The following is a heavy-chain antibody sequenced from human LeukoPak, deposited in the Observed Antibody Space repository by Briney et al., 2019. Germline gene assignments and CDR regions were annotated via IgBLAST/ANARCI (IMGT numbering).Heavy chain of an antibody. V-gene: IGHV1-2*02. D-gene: IGHD2-15*01. J-gene: IGHJ4*02. CDR1: GYTFTGYY. CDR3: AKGDGYCSGGSCYSVAFGVDY. CDR2: INPNSGGT. Sequence: ASVKVSCKASGYTFTGYYMHWVRQAPGQGLEWMGWINPNSGGTKSAQKFQGRVTMTRDTSISTAYMELSRLRSDDTAVYYCAKGDGYCSGGSCYSVAFGVDYWGQGTLVTVSS.